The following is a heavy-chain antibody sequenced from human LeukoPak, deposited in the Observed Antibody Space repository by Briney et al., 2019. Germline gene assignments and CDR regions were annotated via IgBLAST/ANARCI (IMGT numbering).Heavy chain of an antibody. CDR2: ISSSSSYI. CDR1: GFTFSSYS. J-gene: IGHJ2*01. Sequence: GGSLRLSCAASGFTFSSYSMNWVRQAPGQGLEWVSSISSSSSYIYYADSVKGRFTISRDNSKKTLYLQMNSLRAEDTAVYYCARDGYNEEDWFFDLWGRGILVTVSS. V-gene: IGHV3-21*01. D-gene: IGHD5-24*01. CDR3: ARDGYNEEDWFFDL.